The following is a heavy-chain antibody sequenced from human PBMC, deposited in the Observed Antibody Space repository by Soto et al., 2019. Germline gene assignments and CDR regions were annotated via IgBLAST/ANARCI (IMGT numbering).Heavy chain of an antibody. Sequence: QVQLVQSGAEVKKPGSSVKVSCKASGGTFSSYAISWVRQAPGQGLEWMGGVIPIFGTANYAQKFQGRVTITADKSTSTAYMELSSLRSEDTAVYYCARGRGYDSSGYSPSNWFDPWGQGTLVTVSS. CDR3: ARGRGYDSSGYSPSNWFDP. D-gene: IGHD3-22*01. J-gene: IGHJ5*02. V-gene: IGHV1-69*06. CDR2: VIPIFGTA. CDR1: GGTFSSYA.